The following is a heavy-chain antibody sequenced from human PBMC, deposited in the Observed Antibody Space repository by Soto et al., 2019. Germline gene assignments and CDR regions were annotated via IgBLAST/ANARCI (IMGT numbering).Heavy chain of an antibody. CDR1: GGTFSSYA. J-gene: IGHJ3*02. V-gene: IGHV1-69*12. D-gene: IGHD2-2*01. Sequence: QVQLVQSGAVVKKPGSSVKVSCKASGGTFSSYAISWVRQAPGQGLEWMGGIIPIFGTANSAQKFQGRVTITAAESTKGAYMEPRSPRSAATAVYYCARASPKRRAHNTFDTRGEGTMVTVSS. CDR3: ARASPKRRAHNTFDT. CDR2: IIPIFGTA.